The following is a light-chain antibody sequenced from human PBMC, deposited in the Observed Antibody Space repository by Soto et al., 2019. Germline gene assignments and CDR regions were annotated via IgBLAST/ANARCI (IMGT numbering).Light chain of an antibody. CDR3: QQRSNWLFT. Sequence: EIVLTQSPATLSLSRGESATLACRASQRVSSNLAWYQHKPGQAPRLLISDASNRATGIPARFSGSGSGPDFTLTISSLEPEDFAVYYCQQRSNWLFTFGPGNKVDIK. CDR1: QRVSSN. V-gene: IGKV3-11*01. CDR2: DAS. J-gene: IGKJ3*01.